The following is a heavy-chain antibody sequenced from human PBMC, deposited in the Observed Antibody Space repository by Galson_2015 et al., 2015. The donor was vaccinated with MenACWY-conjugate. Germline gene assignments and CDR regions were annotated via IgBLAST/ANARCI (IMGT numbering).Heavy chain of an antibody. CDR2: IIPILGIA. V-gene: IGHV1-69*02. Sequence: SVKVSCKASGGTFSGYTISWVRQAPGQGLEWMGRIIPILGIANYAQKFPGRVTITADKSTSTAFMKLSRLRAEDAAVYYCARGWSSSWNHNFDIWGQGTMVTVSS. J-gene: IGHJ3*02. D-gene: IGHD6-13*01. CDR1: GGTFSGYT. CDR3: ARGWSSSWNHNFDI.